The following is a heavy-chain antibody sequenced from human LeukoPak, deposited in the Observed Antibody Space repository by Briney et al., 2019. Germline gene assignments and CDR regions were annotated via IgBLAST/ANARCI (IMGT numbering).Heavy chain of an antibody. J-gene: IGHJ4*02. D-gene: IGHD3-22*01. CDR3: ARDTSGYFNY. V-gene: IGHV4-61*01. CDR1: GGSVSSGSYY. CDR2: IYDSGST. Sequence: SETLSLTCTVSGGSVSSGSYYWSWIRQPPGKGLEWIGYIYDSGSTNYSPSLKSRVTISVDTSKNQFSLKLSSVTAADTAVYYCARDTSGYFNYWGQGTLVTVSS.